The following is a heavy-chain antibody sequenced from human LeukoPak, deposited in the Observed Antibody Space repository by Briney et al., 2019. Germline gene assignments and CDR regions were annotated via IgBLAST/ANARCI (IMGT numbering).Heavy chain of an antibody. D-gene: IGHD3-22*01. V-gene: IGHV1-18*01. CDR3: ARLVLTYYYDSSDYSTKINWFDS. Sequence: ASVKVSCKASGYTFTSYGISWVRRAPGQGLEWMGWITAYNGNTNYAQMLQGRVTMTTDTSTSTAYMELRSLRSDDTAVYYCARLVLTYYYDSSDYSTKINWFDSWGQGTLVTVSS. J-gene: IGHJ5*01. CDR1: GYTFTSYG. CDR2: ITAYNGNT.